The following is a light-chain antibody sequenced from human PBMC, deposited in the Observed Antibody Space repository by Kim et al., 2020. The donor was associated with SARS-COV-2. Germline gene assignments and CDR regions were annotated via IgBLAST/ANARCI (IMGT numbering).Light chain of an antibody. CDR2: TAS. CDR1: QSISRY. CDR3: LQTYSVPYT. V-gene: IGKV1-39*01. Sequence: SASVGDRVNITCRASQSISRYLSWYQHKPGKAPKLLIYTASSLQSGVQSRFSGSESGTYFTLTINSLQPEDLATYYCLQTYSVPYTFGQGTKLEI. J-gene: IGKJ2*01.